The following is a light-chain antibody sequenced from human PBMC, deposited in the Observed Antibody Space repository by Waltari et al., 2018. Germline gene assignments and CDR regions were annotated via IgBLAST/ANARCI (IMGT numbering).Light chain of an antibody. CDR1: SSDVGGYNY. CDR2: DVS. J-gene: IGLJ1*01. V-gene: IGLV2-14*01. CDR3: SSYTSSSTLV. Sequence: QSALTQPASVSGSPGQSITISCTGTSSDVGGYNYASWYQQHPGKAHKLMIYDVSNRPSGVSNRFSGSKSGNTASLTISGLQAEDEADYYCSSYTSSSTLVFGTGTKVTVL.